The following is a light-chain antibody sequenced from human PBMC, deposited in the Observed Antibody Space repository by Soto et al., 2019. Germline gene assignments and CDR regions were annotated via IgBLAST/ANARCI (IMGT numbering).Light chain of an antibody. Sequence: DIQMTQSPSSVSASVGDRVTITCRASQDIRSWLAWYQQKPGKAPKLLISAASSLQTGVPSRFSGSGSGTDFTLTISSLQPDDFATYFCQQANSFPYTFGQGTKLEIK. V-gene: IGKV1D-12*01. CDR1: QDIRSW. J-gene: IGKJ2*01. CDR2: AAS. CDR3: QQANSFPYT.